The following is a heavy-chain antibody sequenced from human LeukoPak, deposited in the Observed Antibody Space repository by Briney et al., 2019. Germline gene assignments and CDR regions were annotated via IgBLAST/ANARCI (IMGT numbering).Heavy chain of an antibody. J-gene: IGHJ6*02. CDR3: TRDPYGGNSHEDPYYYGMDV. V-gene: IGHV4-4*07. D-gene: IGHD4-23*01. Sequence: SETLSLTCTVSGDSISSYYWSWIRQPAGKGLEWIGRIYASGKTNYNPSLKSRVTMSVDTSKSQFSLKLTSATAAATAVYYCTRDPYGGNSHEDPYYYGMDVWGQGTTVTVSS. CDR2: IYASGKT. CDR1: GDSISSYY.